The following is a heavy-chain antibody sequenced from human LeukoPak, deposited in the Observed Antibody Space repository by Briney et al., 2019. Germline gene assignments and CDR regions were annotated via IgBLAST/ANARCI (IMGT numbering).Heavy chain of an antibody. CDR3: ARALRRYFDWRFRFDP. V-gene: IGHV1-8*02. D-gene: IGHD3-9*01. CDR2: MNPNSGNT. CDR1: GYTFTGYY. J-gene: IGHJ5*02. Sequence: ASVKVSCKASGYTFTGYYMHWVRQATGQGLEWMGWMNPNSGNTGYAQKFQGRVTMTRNTSISTAYMELSSLRSEDTAVYYCARALRRYFDWRFRFDPWGQGTLVTVSS.